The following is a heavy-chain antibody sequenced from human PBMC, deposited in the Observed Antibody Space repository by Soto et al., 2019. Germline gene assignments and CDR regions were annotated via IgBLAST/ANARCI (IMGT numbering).Heavy chain of an antibody. J-gene: IGHJ4*02. D-gene: IGHD2-15*01. CDR1: GFTFSSYA. Sequence: EMQLLESGGGLVQPGGSLRLSCAASGFTFSSYAMSWFRQAPGKGLEWVSIICGSAGSTYYADSVKGRFTISRDNSKNTLYLQMTSLRAEDTAVYYCAKGGGGNCYSGAAYWGQGTLVTVSS. CDR2: ICGSAGST. V-gene: IGHV3-23*01. CDR3: AKGGGGNCYSGAAY.